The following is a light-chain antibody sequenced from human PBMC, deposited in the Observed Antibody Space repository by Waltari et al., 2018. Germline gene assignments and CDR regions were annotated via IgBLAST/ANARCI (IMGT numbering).Light chain of an antibody. CDR2: DFT. J-gene: IGLJ2*01. CDR3: SSYTPTSILV. Sequence: QSALTQPASVSGSPGQSLTLSCSGTSSDVGSYNYVSWYQQHPGTPPKLLIYDFTKRPSGVSGRFSGSKSGNTASLTISGLQPEDEADYFCSSYTPTSILVFGGGTKLTV. CDR1: SSDVGSYNY. V-gene: IGLV2-14*03.